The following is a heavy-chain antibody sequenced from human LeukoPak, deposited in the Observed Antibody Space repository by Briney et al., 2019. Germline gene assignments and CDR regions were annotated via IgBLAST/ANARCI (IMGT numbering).Heavy chain of an antibody. Sequence: ASVKVSCKASGYTFTSYGISWVRQAPGQGLEWMGWISAYNGNTNYAQKLQGRVTMTTDTSTSTAYMELRSLRSDDTAVYYCARGGYDFWSGYYYYMDVWGKGTTVTVSS. V-gene: IGHV1-18*01. D-gene: IGHD3-3*01. CDR1: GYTFTSYG. CDR3: ARGGYDFWSGYYYYMDV. J-gene: IGHJ6*03. CDR2: ISAYNGNT.